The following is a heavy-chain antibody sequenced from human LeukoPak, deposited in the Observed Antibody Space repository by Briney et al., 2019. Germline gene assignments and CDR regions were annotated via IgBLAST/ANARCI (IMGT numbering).Heavy chain of an antibody. Sequence: SETLSLTCAVYGGSFSGYYWSWIRQPPGKGLEWIGEINHSGSTNYNPSLKSRVTISVDTSKNQFSLKLSSVTAADTAVYYCARAIHNYYDSSGYSDYWGQGTLVTVSS. J-gene: IGHJ4*02. CDR3: ARAIHNYYDSSGYSDY. V-gene: IGHV4-34*01. D-gene: IGHD3-22*01. CDR1: GGSFSGYY. CDR2: INHSGST.